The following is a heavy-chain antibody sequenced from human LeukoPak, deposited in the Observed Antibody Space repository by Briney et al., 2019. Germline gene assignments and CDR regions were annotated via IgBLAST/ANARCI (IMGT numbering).Heavy chain of an antibody. Sequence: GASVKVSCKASGGTFSSYAISWVRQAPGQGLEWMGRIIPILGIANYAQKFQGRVTITADKSTSTAYMELSRLRSEDTAVYYCARDWGSGGLIDYWGQGTLVTVSS. CDR1: GGTFSSYA. CDR2: IIPILGIA. V-gene: IGHV1-69*04. J-gene: IGHJ4*02. D-gene: IGHD2-15*01. CDR3: ARDWGSGGLIDY.